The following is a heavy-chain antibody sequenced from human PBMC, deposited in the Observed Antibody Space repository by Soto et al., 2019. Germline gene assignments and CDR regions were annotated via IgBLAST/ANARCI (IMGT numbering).Heavy chain of an antibody. J-gene: IGHJ6*02. CDR3: ARVGDIVVAPAGAYYGMDV. CDR2: IYPGDSDT. CDR1: GYSFTSYW. D-gene: IGHD2-2*01. Sequence: LKISCKGSGYSFTSYWIGWVRQMPGKGLEWMGIIYPGDSDTRYSPSFQGQVTISADKSISTAYLQWSSLKASDTAMYYCARVGDIVVAPAGAYYGMDVWGQGTTVTVSS. V-gene: IGHV5-51*01.